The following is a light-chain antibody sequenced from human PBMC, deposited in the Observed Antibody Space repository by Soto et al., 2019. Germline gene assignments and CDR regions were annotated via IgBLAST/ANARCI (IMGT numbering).Light chain of an antibody. CDR3: QKYYSAPET. J-gene: IGKJ1*01. CDR1: QGISSY. V-gene: IGKV1-27*01. CDR2: AAS. Sequence: DIQMTQSPSSLSASVGDRVTITCRASQGISSYLAWYQQKPGKVPKVLIYAASTLHSGVPSRFSGSGSGTEFTLTISNVQPEDVATYYCQKYYSAPETFGQGTKVKSN.